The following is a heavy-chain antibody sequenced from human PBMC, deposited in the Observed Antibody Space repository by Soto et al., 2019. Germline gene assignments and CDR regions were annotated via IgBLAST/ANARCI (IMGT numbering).Heavy chain of an antibody. D-gene: IGHD3-16*02. Sequence: SVKVSCKASGGTFSSYAISWVRQAPGQGLEWMGGIIPIFGTANYAQKFQGRVTITADESTSTAYMELSSLRSEDTAVYYCARVFDVWGSYRYIDAFDIWGQGTMVTVSS. CDR2: IIPIFGTA. CDR3: ARVFDVWGSYRYIDAFDI. J-gene: IGHJ3*02. V-gene: IGHV1-69*13. CDR1: GGTFSSYA.